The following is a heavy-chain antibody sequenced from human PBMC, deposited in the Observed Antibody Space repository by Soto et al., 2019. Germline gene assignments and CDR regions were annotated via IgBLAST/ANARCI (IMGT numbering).Heavy chain of an antibody. D-gene: IGHD3-22*01. V-gene: IGHV4-34*01. CDR3: ASSYYYDSSGYQYYYYYYGMDV. CDR1: GGSFSGYY. Sequence: PSETLSLTCAVYGGSFSGYYWSWIRQPPGTGLEWIGEINHSGSTNYNPSLKSRVTISVDTSKKQFSLKLSSVTAADTAVYYCASSYYYDSSGYQYYYYYYGMDVWGQGTTVTVSS. CDR2: INHSGST. J-gene: IGHJ6*02.